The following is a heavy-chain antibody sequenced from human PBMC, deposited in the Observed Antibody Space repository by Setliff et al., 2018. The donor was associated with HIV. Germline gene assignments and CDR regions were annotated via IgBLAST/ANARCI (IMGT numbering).Heavy chain of an antibody. CDR3: ARDIATVATPDGAD. Sequence: SETLSLTCTVSGGSMTGHYWSWIRQSPGKGLEWIGSIYSSGSTNYNPSVKSRVTISIDTSKNQFALRLTSVTAADTALYFCARDIATVATPDGADWGQGTLVTVSS. CDR1: GGSMTGHY. D-gene: IGHD4-17*01. J-gene: IGHJ4*02. CDR2: IYSSGST. V-gene: IGHV4-59*11.